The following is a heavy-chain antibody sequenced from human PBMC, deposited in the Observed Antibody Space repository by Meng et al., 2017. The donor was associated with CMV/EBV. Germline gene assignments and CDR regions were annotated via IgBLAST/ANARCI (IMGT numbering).Heavy chain of an antibody. CDR2: INPNSGGT. V-gene: IGHV1-2*02. CDR1: GYTFTGYY. D-gene: IGHD3-3*01. CDR3: ARDLKRWRITIFPY. J-gene: IGHJ4*02. Sequence: ASVKVSCKASGYTFTGYYMHWVRQAPGQELEWMGWINPNSGGTNYAQKFQGRVTMTRDTSISTAYMELSRLRSDDTAVYYCARDLKRWRITIFPYWGQGTLVTVSS.